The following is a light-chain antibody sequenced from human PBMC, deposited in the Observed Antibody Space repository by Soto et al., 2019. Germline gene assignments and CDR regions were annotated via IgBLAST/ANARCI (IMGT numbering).Light chain of an antibody. CDR2: EVN. CDR3: TSYAGGNNV. V-gene: IGLV2-8*01. CDR1: SSDVGGYNY. J-gene: IGLJ1*01. Sequence: QSALTQPPSASGSPGQSVTISCTGTSSDVGGYNYVSWYQQYPGKVPKLMIYEVNKRPSGVPDRFSGSKSGNTASLTVSGLHAEYQADYYCTSYAGGNNVFGTGTKLTVL.